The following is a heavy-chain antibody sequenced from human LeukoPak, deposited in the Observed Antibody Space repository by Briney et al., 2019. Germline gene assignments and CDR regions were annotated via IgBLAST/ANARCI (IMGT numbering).Heavy chain of an antibody. CDR3: ARDFLYYDILTGYLNWFDP. D-gene: IGHD3-9*01. CDR2: MNPNSGNT. V-gene: IGHV1-8*01. Sequence: ASVKVSCKASGYTFTSYDINWVRQATGQGLEWMGWMNPNSGNTGYAQKFQGRVTMTRNISISTAYMELSSLRSEDTAVYYCARDFLYYDILTGYLNWFDPWGQGTLVTVSS. J-gene: IGHJ5*02. CDR1: GYTFTSYD.